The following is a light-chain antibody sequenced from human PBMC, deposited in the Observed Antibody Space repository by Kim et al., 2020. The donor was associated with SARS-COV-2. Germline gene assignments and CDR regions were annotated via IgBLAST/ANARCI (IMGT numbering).Light chain of an antibody. CDR1: QSIFSA. CDR3: EQYQYWPPT. V-gene: IGKV3-15*01. CDR2: SAS. Sequence: SGAPGEGATLSCRASQSIFSAVAWYQQKPGQSPRLLIHSASTRDTGIPARFSGSGSGTEFTLTINSLQSEDFAVYYCEQYQYWPPTFGQGTKVEI. J-gene: IGKJ1*01.